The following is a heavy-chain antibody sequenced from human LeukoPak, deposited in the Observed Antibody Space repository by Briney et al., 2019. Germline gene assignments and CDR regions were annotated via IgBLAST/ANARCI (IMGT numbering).Heavy chain of an antibody. Sequence: PGGSLRLSCSASEFTFGIYAMLWVRQAPGKGLEYVSAISSNGRDTYYAASVRGRFSISRVNSNNTLYLQMSSLRPEDTAMYYCARLAAAGHSDYWGQGSLVAVSS. V-gene: IGHV3-64D*06. J-gene: IGHJ4*02. CDR2: ISSNGRDT. CDR1: EFTFGIYA. CDR3: ARLAAAGHSDY. D-gene: IGHD6-13*01.